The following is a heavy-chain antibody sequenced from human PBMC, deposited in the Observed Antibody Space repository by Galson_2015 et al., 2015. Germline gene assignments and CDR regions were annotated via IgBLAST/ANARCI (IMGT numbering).Heavy chain of an antibody. V-gene: IGHV3-43*01. Sequence: SLRLSCAASGFTFEDYSLHWVRQAPGRGLEWVSLIDKKGEKVFYGDSVKGRFAISRDNRRRSLYLQMNSLRADDSALYYCAKETLVASWVSFDIWGQGTMFTVSS. CDR1: GFTFEDYS. CDR3: AKETLVASWVSFDI. CDR2: IDKKGEKV. D-gene: IGHD2-15*01. J-gene: IGHJ3*02.